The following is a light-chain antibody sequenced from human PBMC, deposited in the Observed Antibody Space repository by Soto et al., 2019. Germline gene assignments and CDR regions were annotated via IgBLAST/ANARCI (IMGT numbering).Light chain of an antibody. CDR3: QKYDSAPYT. CDR2: GAS. Sequence: DIQMTQSPSSLSASVGDRVTITCRASQGINTFLAWYQQKAGKVPNLLIYGASNLQSGVPSRFSGSGSGTANTLTISSLQPEDVATYYGQKYDSAPYTFGQGTKLEIK. CDR1: QGINTF. J-gene: IGKJ2*01. V-gene: IGKV1-27*01.